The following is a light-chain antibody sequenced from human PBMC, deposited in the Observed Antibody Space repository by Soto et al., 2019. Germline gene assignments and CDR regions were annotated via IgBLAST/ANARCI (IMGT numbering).Light chain of an antibody. CDR2: EVN. V-gene: IGLV2-14*01. Sequence: QSVLTQTASVSGSPGQSITISCTGTSSDVGGYNYVSWYQQLPGKAPKLVIYEVNNRPSGTSNRFSGSKSGNTASLTISGLQVEDEADYYCSAYTKNRTVIFGGRTKLTVL. J-gene: IGLJ2*01. CDR3: SAYTKNRTVI. CDR1: SSDVGGYNY.